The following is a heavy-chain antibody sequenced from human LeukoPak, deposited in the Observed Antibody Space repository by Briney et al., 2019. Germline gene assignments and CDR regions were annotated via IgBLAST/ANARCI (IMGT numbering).Heavy chain of an antibody. J-gene: IGHJ4*02. Sequence: QAGGSLRLSCAASGFTFSSYAMSWVRQAPGKGLEWVSAISASGDGTFYADSVKGRFTISRDNSKNMLYLQMNSLRADDTAVYYCANHLEYCSTGSCSYFDYWGQGTLVTASS. CDR2: ISASGDGT. CDR3: ANHLEYCSTGSCSYFDY. CDR1: GFTFSSYA. D-gene: IGHD2-15*01. V-gene: IGHV3-23*01.